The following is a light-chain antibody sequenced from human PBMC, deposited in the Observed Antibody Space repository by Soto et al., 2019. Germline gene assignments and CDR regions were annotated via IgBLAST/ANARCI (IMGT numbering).Light chain of an antibody. J-gene: IGKJ2*01. V-gene: IGKV1-39*01. CDR2: AAS. CDR1: QNINSH. CDR3: QQSHITTLFT. Sequence: DIQMTQSPSSLSASIGDRVTITCRARQNINSHLNWYQQKPGKAPKVLIYAASRLQSGVPSRFSGSGSGTEFTLTISSLEPEDFATYYCQQSHITTLFTFGKGTKLEIK.